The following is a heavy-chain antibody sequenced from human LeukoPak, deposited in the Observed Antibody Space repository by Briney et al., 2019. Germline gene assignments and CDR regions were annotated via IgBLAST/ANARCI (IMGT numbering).Heavy chain of an antibody. CDR2: ISSSSSYI. D-gene: IGHD1-26*01. Sequence: GGSLRLSCAASGFTFSSYSMNWVRQAPGKGLEWVSSISSSSSYIYYADSVKGRFTISRDNAKNSLYLQMNGLRAEDTAVYYCARESSGSYSGCWGQGTLVTVSS. V-gene: IGHV3-21*01. J-gene: IGHJ4*02. CDR1: GFTFSSYS. CDR3: ARESSGSYSGC.